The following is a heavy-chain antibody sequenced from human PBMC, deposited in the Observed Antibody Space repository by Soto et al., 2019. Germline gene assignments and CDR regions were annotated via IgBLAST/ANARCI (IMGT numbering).Heavy chain of an antibody. V-gene: IGHV3-30*03. Sequence: VQLVESGGGVVQPGRSLRLSCAASGFTFSSYGMHWVRQAPGKGLEWVAVISYDGSNKYYADSVKGRFTISRDNSKNTLYLQMNSLRAEDTAVYYCATLGYSYGRVVDYWGQGTLVTVSS. D-gene: IGHD5-18*01. CDR2: ISYDGSNK. CDR1: GFTFSSYG. J-gene: IGHJ4*02. CDR3: ATLGYSYGRVVDY.